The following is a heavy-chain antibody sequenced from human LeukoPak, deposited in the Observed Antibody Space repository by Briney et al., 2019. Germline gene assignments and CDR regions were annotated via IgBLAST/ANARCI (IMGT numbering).Heavy chain of an antibody. J-gene: IGHJ4*02. V-gene: IGHV1-69*13. CDR3: ARGSAGIQLGELSLWSFDY. D-gene: IGHD3-16*02. CDR1: GGTFSSYA. CDR2: IIPIFGTA. Sequence: SVKVSCKASGGTFSSYAISWVRQAPGQGLEWMGGIIPIFGTANYAQKFQGRVTITADESTSTAYMELSSLRSEDTAVYYCARGSAGIQLGELSLWSFDYWGQGTLVTVSS.